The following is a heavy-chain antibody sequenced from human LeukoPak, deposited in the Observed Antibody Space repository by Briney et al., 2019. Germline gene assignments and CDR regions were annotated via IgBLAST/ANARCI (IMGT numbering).Heavy chain of an antibody. D-gene: IGHD3-22*01. J-gene: IGHJ4*02. CDR2: ISRDGSNK. Sequence: GGSLRLSCAASGFTFSDYYMSWIRQAPGKGLEWVAVISRDGSNKYYADSVKGRFTISRDNSKNTLYLQMNSLRGEDTAVYYCAKAMYADYDSSDLWGQGTLVTVSS. CDR3: AKAMYADYDSSDL. CDR1: GFTFSDYY. V-gene: IGHV3-30*18.